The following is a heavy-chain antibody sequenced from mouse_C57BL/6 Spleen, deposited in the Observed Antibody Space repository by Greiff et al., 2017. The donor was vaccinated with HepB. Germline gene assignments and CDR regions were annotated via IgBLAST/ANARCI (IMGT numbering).Heavy chain of an antibody. V-gene: IGHV1-26*01. CDR2: INPNNGGT. CDR1: GYTFTDYY. J-gene: IGHJ4*01. Sequence: VQLQQSGPELVKPGASVKISCKASGYTFTDYYMNWVKQSHGKSLEWIGDINPNNGGTSYNQKFKGKATLTVDKSSSTAYMELRSLTSEDSAVYYCARADYYGSSYGRFYAMDYWGQGTSVTVSS. D-gene: IGHD1-1*01. CDR3: ARADYYGSSYGRFYAMDY.